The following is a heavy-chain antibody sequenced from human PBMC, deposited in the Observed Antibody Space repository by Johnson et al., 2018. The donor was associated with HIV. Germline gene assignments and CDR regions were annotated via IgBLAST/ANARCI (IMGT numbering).Heavy chain of an antibody. CDR3: AKDQWSSSWTNDAFAM. J-gene: IGHJ3*02. CDR2: ISYDGSNR. Sequence: QVQLVESGGGLVQPGGSLRLSCAASGFTFSRYDMHWVRQAPGKGLEWVAVISYDGSNRYYADSVKGRFPISTDNSRNTLYLQMNSLRVEDTAVYYCAKDQWSSSWTNDAFAMWGQGTMVTVSS. V-gene: IGHV3-30*18. D-gene: IGHD6-13*01. CDR1: GFTFSRYD.